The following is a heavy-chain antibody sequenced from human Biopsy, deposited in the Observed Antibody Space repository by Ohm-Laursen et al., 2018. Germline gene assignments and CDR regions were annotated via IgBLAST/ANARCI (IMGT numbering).Heavy chain of an antibody. J-gene: IGHJ4*02. Sequence: SVKVSCKASGGTSSNFAIDWVRQAPGQGLECMGRIIPLIGLTNYAQKFQGRVTITADKFTNTVYMELSSLRSDDTAVYFCARDCNGDNCGVDFWGQGTLVTVS. CDR1: GGTSSNFA. D-gene: IGHD2-15*01. CDR2: IIPLIGLT. V-gene: IGHV1-69*04. CDR3: ARDCNGDNCGVDF.